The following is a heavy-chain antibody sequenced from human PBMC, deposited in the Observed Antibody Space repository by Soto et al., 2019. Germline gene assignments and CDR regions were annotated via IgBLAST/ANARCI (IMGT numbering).Heavy chain of an antibody. J-gene: IGHJ5*02. D-gene: IGHD3-3*01. Sequence: LRLSCAASGFTFSSYWMSWVRQAPGRGLEWVANIKQDGSERYYVDSVKVRFTISRDNAKNSLYLQMNSLRAEDTAVYYCARDHSYYDFWSGYIDWFDPWGQGTLVTVSS. CDR1: GFTFSSYW. CDR2: IKQDGSER. CDR3: ARDHSYYDFWSGYIDWFDP. V-gene: IGHV3-7*03.